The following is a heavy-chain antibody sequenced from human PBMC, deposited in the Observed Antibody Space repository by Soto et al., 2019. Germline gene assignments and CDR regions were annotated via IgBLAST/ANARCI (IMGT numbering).Heavy chain of an antibody. V-gene: IGHV3-7*01. CDR2: IKQDGSEK. Sequence: EVQLVESGGGLVQPGGSLRLSCAASGFTFSSYWMSWVRQAPGKGLEWVANIKQDGSEKYYVDSVKGRFTISRDNAKNSLYLQMNSLRAEDTAVYYCARDPLTHAYWYFDLWGRGTLVTVSS. J-gene: IGHJ2*01. CDR1: GFTFSSYW. CDR3: ARDPLTHAYWYFDL.